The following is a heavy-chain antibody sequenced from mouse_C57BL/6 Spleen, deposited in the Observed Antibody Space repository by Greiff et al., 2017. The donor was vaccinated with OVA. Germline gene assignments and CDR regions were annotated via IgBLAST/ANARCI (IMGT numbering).Heavy chain of an antibody. J-gene: IGHJ3*01. D-gene: IGHD3-2*02. CDR3: TRVDSSGS. Sequence: QVQLQQPGAELVRPGASVTLSCKASGYTFTDYEMHWVKQTPVHGLEWIGAIDPETGGTAYNQKFKGKAILTADKSSSTAYMELRSLTSEDSAVYYCTRVDSSGSWGQGTLVTVSA. CDR1: GYTFTDYE. CDR2: IDPETGGT. V-gene: IGHV1-15*01.